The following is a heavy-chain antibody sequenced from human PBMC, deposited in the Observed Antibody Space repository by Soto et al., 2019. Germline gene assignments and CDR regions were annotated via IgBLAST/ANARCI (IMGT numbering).Heavy chain of an antibody. D-gene: IGHD3-10*01. CDR3: ATSLWFGTQVEL. CDR2: ISRCGTT. J-gene: IGHJ5*02. CDR1: GGYFNDNY. Sequence: QVQLQQWGAGLLKPSETLSLSCAVYGGYFNDNYYTWFRQPPGKGLEWIGEISRCGTTKYIPSLKSRASISFDTSKTQVSLKVTSVTAADTAVYYCATSLWFGTQVELWGQGALVTVSS. V-gene: IGHV4-34*01.